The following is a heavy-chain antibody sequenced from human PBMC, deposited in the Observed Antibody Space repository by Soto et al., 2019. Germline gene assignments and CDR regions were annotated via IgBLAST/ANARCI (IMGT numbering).Heavy chain of an antibody. D-gene: IGHD3-22*01. CDR1: GGTFSSYA. CDR2: IIPIFGTA. CDR3: ARDYDSSGYYGATDAFDI. Sequence: QVQLVQSGAEVKKPGSSVKVSCKASGGTFSSYAISWVRQAPGQGLEWMGGIIPIFGTANYAQKFQGRVTITADESTSTAYMELSSLRSEDTAVYYCARDYDSSGYYGATDAFDIWGQGTMVTVSS. J-gene: IGHJ3*02. V-gene: IGHV1-69*12.